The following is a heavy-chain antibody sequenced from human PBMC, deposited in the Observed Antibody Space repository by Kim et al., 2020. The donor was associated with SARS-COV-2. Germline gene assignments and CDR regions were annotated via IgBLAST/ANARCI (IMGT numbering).Heavy chain of an antibody. CDR1: GGTFSSYA. CDR3: ARVPLGSSGYYFPYYYYGMDV. Sequence: SVKVSCKASGGTFSSYAISWVRQAPGQGLEWMGGIIPIFGTANYAQKFQGRVTITADESTSTAYMELSSLRSEDTAVYYCARVPLGSSGYYFPYYYYGMDVWGQGTTVTVSS. D-gene: IGHD3-22*01. J-gene: IGHJ6*02. V-gene: IGHV1-69*13. CDR2: IIPIFGTA.